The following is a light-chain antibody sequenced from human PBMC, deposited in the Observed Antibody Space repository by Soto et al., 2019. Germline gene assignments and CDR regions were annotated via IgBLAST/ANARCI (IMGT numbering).Light chain of an antibody. Sequence: DIVMTQSPATLSVSPGEGATLSCRASQSISNHLAWFQQKPGQAPRLLITGASTRVTGIPARFSGSGSGTEFTLTISSLQSEDFAVYYCQQYHGWPWTFGQGTKVEIK. CDR2: GAS. J-gene: IGKJ1*01. CDR1: QSISNH. V-gene: IGKV3-15*01. CDR3: QQYHGWPWT.